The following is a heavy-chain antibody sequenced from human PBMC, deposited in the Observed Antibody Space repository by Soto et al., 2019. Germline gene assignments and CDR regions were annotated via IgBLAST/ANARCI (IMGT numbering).Heavy chain of an antibody. CDR3: ARVIPGAEAWFDP. D-gene: IGHD2-2*01. J-gene: IGHJ5*02. V-gene: IGHV1-18*01. CDR2: ISAYTDDP. Sequence: ASVEVSCKXSGNTFTNFGVTWVRQAPGQGLEWMGWISAYTDDPNYAQKFQGRVTMTIDTSTSTAYLDLRSPTSDDTAVYYCARVIPGAEAWFDPWGQGTLVTVSS. CDR1: GNTFTNFG.